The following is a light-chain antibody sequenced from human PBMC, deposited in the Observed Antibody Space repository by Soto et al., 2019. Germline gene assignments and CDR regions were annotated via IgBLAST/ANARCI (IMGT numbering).Light chain of an antibody. CDR3: QQYNNWPRT. J-gene: IGKJ1*01. Sequence: DIVMTQSPDSLAVSLGERATINCKSSQSVLYSPNNENYLAWYQQKPGQAPRLLIHSASTRATGIPARFSGSGSGTEFTLTISSLQSEDFAVYYCQQYNNWPRTFGQGTKVDIK. CDR2: SAS. CDR1: QSVLYSPNNENY. V-gene: IGKV4-1*01.